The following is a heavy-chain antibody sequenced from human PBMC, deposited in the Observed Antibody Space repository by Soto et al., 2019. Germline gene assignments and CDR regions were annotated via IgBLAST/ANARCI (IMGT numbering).Heavy chain of an antibody. J-gene: IGHJ5*02. CDR3: ARDLQLLP. V-gene: IGHV1-18*01. CDR1: GYSFSTFG. D-gene: IGHD1-26*01. Sequence: QAQLVQSGDEVKKPGASVKVSCKASGYSFSTFGISWVRQAPGQGLEWMGWISAHNGNTNYAYNLQGRVTMTIDTSTSTAYMELRSLRSDDTGMYYCARDLQLLPWGQGTLVTVSS. CDR2: ISAHNGNT.